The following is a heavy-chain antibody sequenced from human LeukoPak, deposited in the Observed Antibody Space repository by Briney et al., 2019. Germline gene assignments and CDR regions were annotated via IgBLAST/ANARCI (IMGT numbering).Heavy chain of an antibody. CDR3: ARVIVSWSNYYGMDV. Sequence: GASVKVSCKASGYTFTDYYMHWVRQAPGQGLEWMGWINPNSGGTNYAQKFQGRVTMTRDTSISTAYMELSRLRSDDTAVYYCARVIVSWSNYYGMDVWGQGTTVTVSS. CDR1: GYTFTDYY. CDR2: INPNSGGT. J-gene: IGHJ6*02. D-gene: IGHD3-22*01. V-gene: IGHV1-2*02.